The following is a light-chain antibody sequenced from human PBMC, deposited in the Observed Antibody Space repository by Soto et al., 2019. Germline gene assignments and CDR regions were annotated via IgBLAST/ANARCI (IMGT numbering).Light chain of an antibody. CDR1: SAHSGYA. V-gene: IGLV4-69*01. CDR3: QTWDTGIYWV. Sequence: QPVLTQSPSASASLGASVTLTCTLSSAHSGYAITWHQQQPEKGPRYLMKLNSDGSHDKGDGIPDRFSGSSSGAERYLTISSLQSEDEANYYCQTWDTGIYWVFGGGTKVTVL. CDR2: LNSDGSH. J-gene: IGLJ3*02.